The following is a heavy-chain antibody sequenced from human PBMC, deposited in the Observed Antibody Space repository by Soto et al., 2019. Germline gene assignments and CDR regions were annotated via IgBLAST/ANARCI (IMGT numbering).Heavy chain of an antibody. CDR2: ISGSGGST. J-gene: IGHJ6*03. CDR3: AKRERGYCSSTSCGFYYYYMDV. CDR1: GFTFSSYA. V-gene: IGHV3-23*01. Sequence: GGSLRLSCAASGFTFSSYAMSWVRQAPGKGLEWVSAISGSGGSTYYADSVKGRFTISRDNSKNTLYLQMNSLGAEDTAVYYCAKRERGYCSSTSCGFYYYYMDVWGKGTTVTVSS. D-gene: IGHD2-2*01.